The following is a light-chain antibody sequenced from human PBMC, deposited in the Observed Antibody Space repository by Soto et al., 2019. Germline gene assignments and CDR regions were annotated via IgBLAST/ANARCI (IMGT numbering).Light chain of an antibody. CDR2: GAS. Sequence: EIVLTQSPGTLSLSPGERATLSCRASQSVRSSHLAWYQQKPGQAPRLLIYGASSRATGIPDRFSGSGSGTDFTLTISRLEPEDFAVYYCQQYNNWLYTFGQGTKLEIK. CDR1: QSVRSSH. J-gene: IGKJ2*01. V-gene: IGKV3-20*01. CDR3: QQYNNWLYT.